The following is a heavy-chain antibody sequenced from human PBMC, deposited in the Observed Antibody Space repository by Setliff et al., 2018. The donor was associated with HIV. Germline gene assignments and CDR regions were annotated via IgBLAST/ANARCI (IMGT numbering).Heavy chain of an antibody. J-gene: IGHJ5*02. V-gene: IGHV4-59*12. D-gene: IGHD3-10*01. CDR3: ARERSALLWKNWFDP. Sequence: SETLSLTCTVSDVSISAYYWSWIRQPPGKGLEWIGDIFYTGSTNYNPSLKSRVTISVDTSKNQFSLKLSSVTAADTAVYYCARERSALLWKNWFDPWGQGTLVTVSS. CDR1: DVSISAYY. CDR2: IFYTGST.